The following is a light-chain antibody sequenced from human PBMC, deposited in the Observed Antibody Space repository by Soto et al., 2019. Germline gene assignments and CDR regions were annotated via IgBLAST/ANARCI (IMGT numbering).Light chain of an antibody. CDR3: QQYGNAPIT. V-gene: IGKV3-20*01. CDR1: QSVNSY. CDR2: GAS. Sequence: IVLTQTPATLALSPGERATVSCRASQSVNSYLAWYQQKPGQAPRLLIYGASSRATGIPDRFSGSGSGTDFTLTISRVEPEDFAVYHCQQYGNAPITFGQGTRLEIK. J-gene: IGKJ5*01.